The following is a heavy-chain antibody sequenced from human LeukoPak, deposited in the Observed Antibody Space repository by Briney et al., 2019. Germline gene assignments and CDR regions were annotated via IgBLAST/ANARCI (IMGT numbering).Heavy chain of an antibody. V-gene: IGHV4-61*03. Sequence: SLTCTVSGGSASSRSYDWRWIRQPLGRGLEWIGYIYYSGSTNYNPSLKSRVTLSVDTSKNHFSLKLTSVTAADTAVYYCAGGTEAGLAYWGQGTLVTVSS. D-gene: IGHD6-19*01. CDR3: AGGTEAGLAY. J-gene: IGHJ4*02. CDR2: IYYSGST. CDR1: GGSASSRSYD.